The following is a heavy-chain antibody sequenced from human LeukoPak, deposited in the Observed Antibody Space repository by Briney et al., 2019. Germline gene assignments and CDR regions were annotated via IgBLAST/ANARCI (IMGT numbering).Heavy chain of an antibody. CDR1: GFTFTSSA. CDR2: IVVGSGNT. CDR3: AAVPPSGSYFYNYYYGMDV. V-gene: IGHV1-58*02. D-gene: IGHD1-26*01. J-gene: IGHJ6*02. Sequence: ASVKVSCKASGFTFTSSAMQWVRQARGQRLEWIGWIVVGSGNTNYAQKFQKRVTITRDMSTSTAYMELSSLRSEDTAVYYCAAVPPSGSYFYNYYYGMDVWGQGTTVTVSS.